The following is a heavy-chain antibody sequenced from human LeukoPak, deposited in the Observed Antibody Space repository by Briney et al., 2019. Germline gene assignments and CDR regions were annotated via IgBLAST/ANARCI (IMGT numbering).Heavy chain of an antibody. CDR2: IIPIFGTA. V-gene: IGHV1-69*05. CDR1: GGTFSSYA. Sequence: GASVKVSCKASGGTFSSYAISWVRQAPGQGLEWMGRIIPIFGTANYAQKFQGRVTITTDESTSTAYMELSSLRSDDTAVYYCARGRYCSGGSCYSGAFDFWGQGTMVTVSS. J-gene: IGHJ3*01. CDR3: ARGRYCSGGSCYSGAFDF. D-gene: IGHD2-15*01.